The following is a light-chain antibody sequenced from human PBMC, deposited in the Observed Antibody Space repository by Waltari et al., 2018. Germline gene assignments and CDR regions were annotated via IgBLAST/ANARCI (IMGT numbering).Light chain of an antibody. V-gene: IGLV1-40*01. CDR1: SPNIGAGYD. Sequence: QSVLTQPPSVSGAPGQRVTISCTGSSPNIGAGYDVHWYQQLPGPAPKLLIYANNNRPSGVPDRFSGSKSGTSASLAITGLQAEDEADYYCQSYDSSLSGSVFGGGTKLTVL. J-gene: IGLJ2*01. CDR2: ANN. CDR3: QSYDSSLSGSV.